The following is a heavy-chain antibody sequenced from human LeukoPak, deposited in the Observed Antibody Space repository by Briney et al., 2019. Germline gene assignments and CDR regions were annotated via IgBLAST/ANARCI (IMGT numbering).Heavy chain of an antibody. CDR1: GYTFTSYD. CDR2: MNPNSGNT. V-gene: IGHV1-8*03. D-gene: IGHD6-13*01. J-gene: IGHJ6*02. Sequence: GASVKVSCKASGYTFTSYDINWVRQATGQGLEWMGWMNPNSGNTGYAQKFQGRVTITRNTSISTAYMELSSLRSEDTAVYYCAGSRTSSSWYGDTIYYYYGMDVWGQGTTVTVSS. CDR3: AGSRTSSSWYGDTIYYYYGMDV.